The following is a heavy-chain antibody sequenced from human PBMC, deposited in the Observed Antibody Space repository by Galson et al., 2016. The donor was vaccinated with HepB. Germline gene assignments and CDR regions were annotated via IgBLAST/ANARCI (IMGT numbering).Heavy chain of an antibody. V-gene: IGHV3-30*18. J-gene: IGHJ4*02. Sequence: SLRLSCAASGFTFSGYGMHWVRQAPGKGLEWVAVILFDGSNKDYVDSVKGRFTISRDNSKNTVYLQMNSLRAEDTAVYYRAKGLRYNAFMGGYYFDSWGQGTLVAVSS. D-gene: IGHD5-12*01. CDR2: ILFDGSNK. CDR3: AKGLRYNAFMGGYYFDS. CDR1: GFTFSGYG.